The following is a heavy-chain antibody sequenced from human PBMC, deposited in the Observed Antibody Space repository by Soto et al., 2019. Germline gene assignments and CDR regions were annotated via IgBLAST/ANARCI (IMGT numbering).Heavy chain of an antibody. CDR2: IYSSGKT. J-gene: IGHJ5*02. Sequence: PSETLSLTCTLSGCSLRNFFWSWIRQPPGKGLEWIGHIYSSGKTDYNPSLETRVTMSIDTSMNQISLKLNSVTAADTAVYFCVRTFPPAPRVVLSHNWFVPWGPGTLVTVSS. V-gene: IGHV4-59*01. CDR1: GCSLRNFF. D-gene: IGHD2-2*01. CDR3: VRTFPPAPRVVLSHNWFVP.